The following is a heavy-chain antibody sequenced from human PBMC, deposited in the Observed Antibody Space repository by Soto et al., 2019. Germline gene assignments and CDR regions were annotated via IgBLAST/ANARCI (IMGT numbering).Heavy chain of an antibody. D-gene: IGHD3-22*01. V-gene: IGHV3-23*01. CDR2: ISGSGGST. J-gene: IGHJ5*02. CDR3: AKVPRGFYDSSDNWFDP. CDR1: GFTLSSYA. Sequence: LRLSCAASGFTLSSYAMSWGRQAPGKGLEWVSAISGSGGSTYYADSVKGRFTISRDNSKNTLYLQMNSLRAEDTAVYYCAKVPRGFYDSSDNWFDPWGQGTLVTVSS.